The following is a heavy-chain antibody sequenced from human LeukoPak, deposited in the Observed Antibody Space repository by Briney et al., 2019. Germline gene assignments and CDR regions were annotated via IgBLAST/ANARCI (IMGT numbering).Heavy chain of an antibody. J-gene: IGHJ3*02. CDR3: ARDTGTVTIFGVVTDAFDI. Sequence: ASVKVSCKASGYIFTSYYMHWVRQAPGQGLEWMGIINPSGGSTSYAQKFQGRVTMTRDTSTSTIYMELSSLRSEDTAVYYCARDTGTVTIFGVVTDAFDIWGQGTMVTVSS. D-gene: IGHD3-3*01. CDR2: INPSGGST. CDR1: GYIFTSYY. V-gene: IGHV1-46*01.